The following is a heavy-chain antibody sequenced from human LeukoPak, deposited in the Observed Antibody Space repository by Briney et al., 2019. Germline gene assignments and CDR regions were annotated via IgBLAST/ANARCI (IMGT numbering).Heavy chain of an antibody. CDR3: ARENSDYGAIPLPNWFDP. V-gene: IGHV4-59*01. CDR2: IYYSGSA. D-gene: IGHD4-17*01. Sequence: SETLSLTCTVSGGSISSYYWSWIRQPPGQGLEWIGYIYYSGSANSNPSLTSRVTISVDTSRNQFSLKLSSVTAADTAVCYWARENSDYGAIPLPNWFDPWGQGTLVTVSS. J-gene: IGHJ5*02. CDR1: GGSISSYY.